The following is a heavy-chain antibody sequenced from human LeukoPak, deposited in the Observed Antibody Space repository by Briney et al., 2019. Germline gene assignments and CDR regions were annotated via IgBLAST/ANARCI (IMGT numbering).Heavy chain of an antibody. J-gene: IGHJ5*02. CDR2: IYYSGST. Sequence: HPSETLSLTCTVSGGSISSYYWSWIRQPPGKGLEWIGYIYYSGSTNYNPSLKSRVTISVDTSKNQFSLKLSSVTAADTAAYYCARVGLNMNWFDPWGQGTLVSVSS. CDR3: ARVGLNMNWFDP. CDR1: GGSISSYY. V-gene: IGHV4-59*08. D-gene: IGHD1-26*01.